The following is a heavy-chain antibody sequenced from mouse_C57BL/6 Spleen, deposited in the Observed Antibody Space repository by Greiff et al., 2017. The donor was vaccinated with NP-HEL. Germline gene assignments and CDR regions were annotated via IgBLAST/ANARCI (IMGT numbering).Heavy chain of an antibody. J-gene: IGHJ1*03. Sequence: EVKLMESAGGLVKPGGSLKLSCAASGFTFSDYGMHWVRQAPEKGLEWVAYISSGSSTIYYADTVKGRFTISRDNAKNTLFLQMTSLRSEDTAMYYCARRDDYVYFDVWGTGTTVTVSS. CDR2: ISSGSSTI. D-gene: IGHD2-4*01. V-gene: IGHV5-17*01. CDR1: GFTFSDYG. CDR3: ARRDDYVYFDV.